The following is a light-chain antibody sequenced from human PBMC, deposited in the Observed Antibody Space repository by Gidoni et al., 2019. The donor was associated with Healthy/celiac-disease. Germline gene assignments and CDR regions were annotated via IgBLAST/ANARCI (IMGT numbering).Light chain of an antibody. CDR3: QQSYSTT. Sequence: DIQMNQSPSSLSASVGDRVTITCRASQSISSYLNWYQQKPGKAPKLLIYAASSLQSGVPSRFSGSGSGTDFTLTISSLQPEDFATYYCQQSYSTTFGGGTKVEIK. CDR1: QSISSY. J-gene: IGKJ4*01. CDR2: AAS. V-gene: IGKV1-39*01.